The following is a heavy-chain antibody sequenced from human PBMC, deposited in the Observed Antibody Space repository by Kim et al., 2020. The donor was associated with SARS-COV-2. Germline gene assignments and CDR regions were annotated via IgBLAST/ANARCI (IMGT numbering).Heavy chain of an antibody. J-gene: IGHJ5*02. V-gene: IGHV3-23*01. D-gene: IGHD2-15*01. CDR2: IMDGGDTT. CDR3: AKEPKSTVKGGAAS. Sequence: GGSLRLSCAASGFTFSNYAMTWVRQAPGKGLEGGSGIMDGGDTTYYADSVKGRFTTSRDNSRSTLFLKMNSLGVEDTPGYFCAKEPKSTVKGGAASWGRG. CDR1: GFTFSNYA.